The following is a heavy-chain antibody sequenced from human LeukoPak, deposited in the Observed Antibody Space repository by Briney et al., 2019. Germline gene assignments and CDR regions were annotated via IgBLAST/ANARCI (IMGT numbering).Heavy chain of an antibody. CDR2: TVSRGTT. V-gene: IGHV3-23*01. D-gene: IGHD3-16*02. J-gene: IGHJ4*02. CDR1: GFTFTSDA. Sequence: GGSLRLSCVASGFTFTSDAMNWVRQAPGKGLEWVSSTVSRGTTQYADSVKGRFTVSRDTSKNTLYLQMNSLRADDTAVYYCAKDSRRHYVWGSYPFSWGQGTLVTVSS. CDR3: AKDSRRHYVWGSYPFS.